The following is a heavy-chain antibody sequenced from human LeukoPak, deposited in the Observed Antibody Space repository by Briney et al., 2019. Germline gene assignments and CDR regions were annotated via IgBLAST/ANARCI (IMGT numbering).Heavy chain of an antibody. V-gene: IGHV4-61*02. CDR1: GGSISSGSYY. Sequence: PSETLSLTCTVSGGSISSGSYYWRWIRQPAGKGLEWIGRIYTSGSTNYNPSLKSRVTISVDTSKNQFSLKLSSVTAADTAVYYCARRGDAWGQGTLVTVSS. D-gene: IGHD3-16*01. CDR2: IYTSGST. J-gene: IGHJ5*02. CDR3: ARRGDA.